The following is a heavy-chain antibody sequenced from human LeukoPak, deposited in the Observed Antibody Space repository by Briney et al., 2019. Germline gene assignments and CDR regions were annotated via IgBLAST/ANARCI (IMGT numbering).Heavy chain of an antibody. CDR2: IYYSGST. J-gene: IGHJ3*02. D-gene: IGHD3-22*01. CDR3: VRYYYKSGGYSAAAFDI. V-gene: IGHV4-59*01. Sequence: PSETLSLTCTVSGGSISSYYWSWIRQPPGKGLEWIGYIYYSGSTNYNPSLKSRVTISVDTSKNQFSLKLSSVTAADTAVYYCVRYYYKSGGYSAAAFDIWGQGTMVTVSS. CDR1: GGSISSYY.